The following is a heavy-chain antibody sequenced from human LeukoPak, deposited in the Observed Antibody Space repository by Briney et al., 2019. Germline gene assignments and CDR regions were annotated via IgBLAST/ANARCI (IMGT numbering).Heavy chain of an antibody. CDR1: GGTFNSYA. J-gene: IGHJ3*02. V-gene: IGHV1-69*06. CDR3: AREDDTGRYMGDDAFDI. Sequence: SVKVSCKASGGTFNSYAISWVRQAPGQGLEWMGGIIPMSDTANYPQKFRGRLTITADIPTSTVCMELSSLRSEDTAVYYCAREDDTGRYMGDDAFDIWGQGTMVTVSS. CDR2: IIPMSDTA. D-gene: IGHD1-26*01.